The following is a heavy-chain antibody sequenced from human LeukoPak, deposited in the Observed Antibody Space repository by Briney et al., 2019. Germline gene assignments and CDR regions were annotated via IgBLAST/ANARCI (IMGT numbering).Heavy chain of an antibody. Sequence: GASVKVSCKASGYTFTSYDTNWVRQATGQGLEWMGWMNPNSGNTGYAQKFQGRVTITRNTSISTAYMELSSLRSEDTAVYYCARALLAWEWLLHPWGQGTLVTVSS. CDR1: GYTFTSYD. CDR2: MNPNSGNT. J-gene: IGHJ5*02. V-gene: IGHV1-8*03. CDR3: ARALLAWEWLLHP. D-gene: IGHD3-3*01.